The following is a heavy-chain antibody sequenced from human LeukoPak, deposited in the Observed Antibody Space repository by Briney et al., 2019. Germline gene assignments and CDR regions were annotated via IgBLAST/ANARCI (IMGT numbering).Heavy chain of an antibody. CDR1: GGSISSYY. Sequence: SETLSLTCTVSGGSISSYYWSWIRQPPGKGLEWIGYIYYSGSTNYNPSLKSRVTISVDTSKNQFSLKLSSVTAADTAVYYCATGYGDYVEYWGQGTLVTVSS. CDR2: IYYSGST. D-gene: IGHD4-17*01. J-gene: IGHJ4*02. CDR3: ATGYGDYVEY. V-gene: IGHV4-59*01.